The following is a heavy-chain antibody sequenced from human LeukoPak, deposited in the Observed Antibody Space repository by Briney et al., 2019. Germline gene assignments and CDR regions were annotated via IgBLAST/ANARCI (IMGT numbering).Heavy chain of an antibody. Sequence: GGSLRLSCAASGFTFSSYSMNWVRQAPGKGLEWVSSISSSSSYIYYADSVKGRFTISRDNAKNSLYLQMNSLRAEDTAVYYCARDFQEGGDYHAFDIWGQGTKVTVSS. D-gene: IGHD4-17*01. V-gene: IGHV3-21*01. CDR3: ARDFQEGGDYHAFDI. CDR1: GFTFSSYS. CDR2: ISSSSSYI. J-gene: IGHJ3*02.